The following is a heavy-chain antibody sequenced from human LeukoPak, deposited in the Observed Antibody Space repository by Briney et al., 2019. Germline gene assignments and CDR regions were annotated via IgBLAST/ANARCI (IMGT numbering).Heavy chain of an antibody. CDR1: GGSISSYY. CDR3: ARDRRGSGSYYNYYFDY. CDR2: IYYSGST. D-gene: IGHD3-10*01. Sequence: SETLSLTCTVSGGSISSYYWSWIRQPPGKGLEWIGYIYYSGSTNYNPSLKSRVTISVDTSKNQFSLKLSSVTAADTAVYYCARDRRGSGSYYNYYFDYWGQGTLVTVSS. J-gene: IGHJ4*02. V-gene: IGHV4-59*01.